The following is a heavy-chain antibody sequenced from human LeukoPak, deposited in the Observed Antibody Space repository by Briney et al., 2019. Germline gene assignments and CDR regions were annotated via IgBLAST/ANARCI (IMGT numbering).Heavy chain of an antibody. D-gene: IGHD5-24*01. J-gene: IGHJ4*02. Sequence: PGGSLRLSCAASGFTFSSYAMSWVRQAPGKGLEWVSAISGSGGSTYYADSVKGRFTISRDNSKNTLYLQMSSLRAEDTAVYYCVKRSTGWLQSYYFDYWGQGTLVTVSS. CDR3: VKRSTGWLQSYYFDY. CDR2: ISGSGGST. V-gene: IGHV3-23*01. CDR1: GFTFSSYA.